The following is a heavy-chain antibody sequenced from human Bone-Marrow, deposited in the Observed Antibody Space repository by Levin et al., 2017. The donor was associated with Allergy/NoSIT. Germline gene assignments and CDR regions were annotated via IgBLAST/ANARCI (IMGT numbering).Heavy chain of an antibody. J-gene: IGHJ6*03. V-gene: IGHV3-30*18. CDR2: ISYDGSNK. D-gene: IGHD3-10*01. CDR1: GFTFSSYG. Sequence: PGGSLRLSCAASGFTFSSYGMHWVRQAPGKGLEWVAVISYDGSNKYYADSVKGRFTISRDNSKNTLYLQMNSLRAEDTAVYYCAKDQVHITMVRGAPNYDDDYMDVWGKGTTVTVSS. CDR3: AKDQVHITMVRGAPNYDDDYMDV.